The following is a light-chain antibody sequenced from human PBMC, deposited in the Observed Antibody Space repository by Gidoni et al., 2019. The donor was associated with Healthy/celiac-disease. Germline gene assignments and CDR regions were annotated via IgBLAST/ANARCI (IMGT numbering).Light chain of an antibody. V-gene: IGKV1-39*01. CDR2: AAS. Sequence: DIQMTQSPSSLSASVGDRVTITCRASQSISSYLNWYQQKPGKAPKRLIYAASSLQSEVPSRFSGSGSGTDFTLTISSLQPEDFATYYCQQSFSTPWTFGQGTKVEFK. J-gene: IGKJ1*01. CDR3: QQSFSTPWT. CDR1: QSISSY.